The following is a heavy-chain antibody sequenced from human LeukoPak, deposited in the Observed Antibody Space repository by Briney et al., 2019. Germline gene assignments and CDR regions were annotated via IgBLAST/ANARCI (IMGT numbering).Heavy chain of an antibody. Sequence: SETLSLTCTVSGGSVSSGSYYWSWIRQPPGKGLEWIGYIYYSGSTHYNPSLKSRVTISVDTSKNQFSLKLSSVTAADTAVYYGGREAHRIAAAGMFDYWGQGTLVTVSS. V-gene: IGHV4-61*01. CDR3: GREAHRIAAAGMFDY. CDR2: IYYSGST. J-gene: IGHJ4*02. D-gene: IGHD6-13*01. CDR1: GGSVSSGSYY.